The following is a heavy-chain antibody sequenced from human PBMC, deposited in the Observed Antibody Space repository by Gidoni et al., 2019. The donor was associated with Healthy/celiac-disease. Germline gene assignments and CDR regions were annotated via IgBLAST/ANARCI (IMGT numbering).Heavy chain of an antibody. CDR3: AREVVAASFDY. CDR2: IYHSGST. J-gene: IGHJ4*02. V-gene: IGHV4-38-2*02. D-gene: IGHD2-15*01. Sequence: QVQLQVPGPGLVKPSETLSLTCTVSGYSIRSGYYWGWIRQPPGKGLEWIGSIYHSGSTYYNPSLKSRVTISVDTSKNQFSLKLSSVTAADTAVYYCAREVVAASFDYWGQGTLVTVSS. CDR1: GYSIRSGYY.